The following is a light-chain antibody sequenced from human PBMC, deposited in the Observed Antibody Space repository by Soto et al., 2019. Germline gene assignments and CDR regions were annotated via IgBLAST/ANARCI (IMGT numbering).Light chain of an antibody. V-gene: IGKV1-13*02. Sequence: AIQLTQSPSSLSASVGDRVAITCRASQGISSALAWYQQKPGKAPKLLIYDASSLESGVPSRFSGSGSGTDLTLTISSLQPEDFATYYCQQFNSFPFTFGPGTKVDIK. CDR2: DAS. J-gene: IGKJ3*01. CDR1: QGISSA. CDR3: QQFNSFPFT.